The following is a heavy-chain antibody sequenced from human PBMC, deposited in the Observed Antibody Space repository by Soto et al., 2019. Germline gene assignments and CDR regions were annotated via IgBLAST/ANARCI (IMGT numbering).Heavy chain of an antibody. CDR2: ISYDGSNK. Sequence: QVQLVESGGGVVQPGRSLRLSCAASGFTFSSYAMHWVRQAPGKGLEWVAVISYDGSNKYYADSVKGRFTISRDNSKNTLYPQMNSLRAEDTAVYYCAKVPAASYYGMDVWGQGTTVTVSS. CDR1: GFTFSSYA. J-gene: IGHJ6*02. D-gene: IGHD2-2*01. CDR3: AKVPAASYYGMDV. V-gene: IGHV3-30-3*01.